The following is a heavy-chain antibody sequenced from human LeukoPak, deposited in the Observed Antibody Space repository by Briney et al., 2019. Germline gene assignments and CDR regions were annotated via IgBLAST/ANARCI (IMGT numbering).Heavy chain of an antibody. CDR3: ASQGYDFWSGYYRPPYY. Sequence: SVKVPCTASGGTFSSYAISWVRQAPGQGLGWMGGIIPIFGTANYAQKFQGRVTITADESTSTAYMELSSLRSEDTAVYYCASQGYDFWSGYYRPPYYWGQGALVTVSS. D-gene: IGHD3-3*01. CDR1: GGTFSSYA. J-gene: IGHJ4*02. V-gene: IGHV1-69*13. CDR2: IIPIFGTA.